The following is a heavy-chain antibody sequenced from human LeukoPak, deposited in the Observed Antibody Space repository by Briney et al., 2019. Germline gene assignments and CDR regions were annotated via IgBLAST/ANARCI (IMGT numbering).Heavy chain of an antibody. CDR1: GFTFSNAW. V-gene: IGHV3-15*01. Sequence: PGGSLRLSCAASGFTFSNAWMSWVRQAPGKGLEWVGRIKSKTDGGTTDYAAPVKGRFTISRDDSKNTLYLQMNSLKTEDTAVYYCTTDGPGGGYCSSTSCEATDYWGQGTLVTVSS. J-gene: IGHJ4*02. CDR2: IKSKTDGGTT. CDR3: TTDGPGGGYCSSTSCEATDY. D-gene: IGHD2-2*01.